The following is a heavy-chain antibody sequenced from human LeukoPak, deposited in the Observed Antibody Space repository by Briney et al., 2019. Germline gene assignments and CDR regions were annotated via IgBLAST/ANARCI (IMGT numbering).Heavy chain of an antibody. Sequence: PGGSLRLSCVASGFTFSSDRMNWVRQAPGKGLEWVSTIYSGSDYIYYADSVKGRFTISRDNAKNSLYLQMNSLGAEDTAIYYCARDLPVSGAYHNFDSWGQGTLVTVSS. CDR1: GFTFSSDR. CDR2: IYSGSDYI. D-gene: IGHD4/OR15-4a*01. CDR3: ARDLPVSGAYHNFDS. V-gene: IGHV3-21*01. J-gene: IGHJ4*02.